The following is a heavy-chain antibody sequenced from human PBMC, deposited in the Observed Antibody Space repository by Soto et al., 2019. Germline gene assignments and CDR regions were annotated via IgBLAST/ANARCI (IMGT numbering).Heavy chain of an antibody. CDR1: GFTFSNYA. J-gene: IGHJ5*02. D-gene: IGHD6-6*01. CDR2: ISSSGDDT. CDR3: AKNGYEYSTSSPWFDP. Sequence: PGGSIRLSFAASGFTFSNYAMNWVRQAPGKGLEWVSSISSSGDDTYYPDSVKGRFTISRDNSRNTLYLQMNSLRAEDTAIYFCAKNGYEYSTSSPWFDPWGQGTLVTVSS. V-gene: IGHV3-23*01.